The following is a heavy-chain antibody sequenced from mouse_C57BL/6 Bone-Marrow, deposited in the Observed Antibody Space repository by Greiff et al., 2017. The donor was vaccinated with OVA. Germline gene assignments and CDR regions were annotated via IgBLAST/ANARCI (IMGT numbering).Heavy chain of an antibody. J-gene: IGHJ2*01. CDR3: TFELGREDFDY. Sequence: EVQLVESGGGLVQPGGSMKLSCVASGFTFSNYWMNWVRQSPEKGLEWVAQIRLKSDNYATHYAESVKGRFTISRDDSKSSVYLQMNNLRAEDTGIYYCTFELGREDFDYWGQGTTLTVSS. CDR1: GFTFSNYW. D-gene: IGHD4-1*01. CDR2: IRLKSDNYAT. V-gene: IGHV6-3*01.